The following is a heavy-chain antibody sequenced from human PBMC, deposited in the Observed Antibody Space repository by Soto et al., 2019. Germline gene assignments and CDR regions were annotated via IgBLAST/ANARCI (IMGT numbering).Heavy chain of an antibody. Sequence: SDTLSLTCAVYGFSISSGYFWGWIRQPPGKGPEWLGSIYHSGTTYYNPSVKGRVTISVDTSKNQFSLKMSSVTAADTAVYYCARDSICYYWFDPCVQVSLVTV. CDR1: GFSISSGYF. J-gene: IGHJ5*02. CDR2: IYHSGTT. D-gene: IGHD3-22*01. CDR3: ARDSICYYWFDP. V-gene: IGHV4-38-2*02.